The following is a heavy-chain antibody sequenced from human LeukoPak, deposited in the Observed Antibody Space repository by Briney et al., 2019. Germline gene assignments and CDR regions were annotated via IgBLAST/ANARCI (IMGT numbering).Heavy chain of an antibody. V-gene: IGHV1-69*06. CDR1: GGTFSSYA. CDR3: ARVGIRDGYNSGIDI. J-gene: IGHJ3*02. CDR2: IIPIFGTA. Sequence: GASVKVSCKASGGTFSSYAISWVRQAPGQGLEWMGGIIPIFGTANYAQKFQGRVTITADKSTSTAYMELSSLRSEDTAVYYCARVGIRDGYNSGIDIWGQGTMVTVSS. D-gene: IGHD5-24*01.